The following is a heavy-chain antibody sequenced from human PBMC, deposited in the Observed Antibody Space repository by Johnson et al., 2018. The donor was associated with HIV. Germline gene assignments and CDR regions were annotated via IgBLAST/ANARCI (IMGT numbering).Heavy chain of an antibody. V-gene: IGHV3-20*04. J-gene: IGHJ3*02. CDR3: AKDRSVAGLYDAFDT. D-gene: IGHD6-19*01. Sequence: VQLVESGGGVVRPGGSLRLSCAASGFTFDDYGMNWVRQAPGKGLEWVSTINWNGGSTGYADSVKGRFTISRDNAKNSLYLQMNSLRAEDTAIYYCAKDRSVAGLYDAFDTWGQGTRVTVSS. CDR2: INWNGGST. CDR1: GFTFDDYG.